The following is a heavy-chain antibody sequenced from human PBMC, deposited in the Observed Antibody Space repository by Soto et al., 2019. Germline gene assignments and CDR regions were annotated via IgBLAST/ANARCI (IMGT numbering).Heavy chain of an antibody. Sequence: QVQLVQSGAEVKKPGASVKVSCKASGYTFTSYDINWVRLATGQGLEWMGWMNPNSGNTAYAQKFQGRVTMTRNTSISTAYMGLSSLRSEDTAVHYGARLKQDYAVAWGQGTLVTVSS. CDR1: GYTFTSYD. V-gene: IGHV1-8*01. J-gene: IGHJ5*02. D-gene: IGHD3-16*01. CDR3: ARLKQDYAVA. CDR2: MNPNSGNT.